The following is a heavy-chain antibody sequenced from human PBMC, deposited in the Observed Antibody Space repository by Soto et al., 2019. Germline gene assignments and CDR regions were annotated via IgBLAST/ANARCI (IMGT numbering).Heavy chain of an antibody. CDR2: IWYDGSNK. J-gene: IGHJ4*02. V-gene: IGHV3-33*01. D-gene: IGHD3-3*01. CDR3: ARGGRRWGFWSGYYTGSVDY. Sequence: QVQLVESGGGVVQPGRSLRLSCAASGFTFSSYGMHWVRQAPGKGLEWVAVIWYDGSNKYYADSVKGRFTISRDNSKNTLYLQMNSLRAEDTAVYYCARGGRRWGFWSGYYTGSVDYWGQGTLVTVSS. CDR1: GFTFSSYG.